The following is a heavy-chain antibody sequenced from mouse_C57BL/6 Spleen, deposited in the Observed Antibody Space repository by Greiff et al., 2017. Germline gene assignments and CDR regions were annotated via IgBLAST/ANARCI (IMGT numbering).Heavy chain of an antibody. CDR1: GYTFTSYW. J-gene: IGHJ1*03. CDR2: IDPSDSET. D-gene: IGHD1-1*01. V-gene: IGHV1-52*01. CDR3: AITTDCYFDV. Sequence: QVKLQQPGAELVRPGSSVKLSCKASGYTFTSYWMHWVKQRPIQGLEWIGNIDPSDSETHYNQKFKDKATLTVDKSSSTAYMQLSSLTSEDSSVYYCAITTDCYFDVWGTGTTVTVSS.